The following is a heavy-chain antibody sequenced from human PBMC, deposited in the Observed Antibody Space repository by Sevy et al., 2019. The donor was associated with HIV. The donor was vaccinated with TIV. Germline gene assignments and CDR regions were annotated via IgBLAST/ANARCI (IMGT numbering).Heavy chain of an antibody. CDR1: GGSISSGDYY. D-gene: IGHD1-26*01. Sequence: SETLSLTCTVSGGSISSGDYYWSWIRQPPGKGLEWIGYIYYSGSTYYNPSLKSPVTISVDTSKNQFSLKLSSVTAADTAVYYGASKIVGATRGNWFDPWGQGTLVTVSS. CDR3: ASKIVGATRGNWFDP. CDR2: IYYSGST. J-gene: IGHJ5*02. V-gene: IGHV4-30-4*01.